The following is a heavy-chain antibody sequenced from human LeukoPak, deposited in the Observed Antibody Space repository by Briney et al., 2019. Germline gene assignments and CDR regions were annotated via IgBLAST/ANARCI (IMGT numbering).Heavy chain of an antibody. CDR3: ARFAVHRRLLVAGQFGLDY. CDR1: GYTFTSYG. V-gene: IGHV1-46*01. Sequence: ASVKVSCKASGYTFTSYGISWVRQAPGQGLEWMGLINPSGGNIRYAQKFQGRVTMTRDTSTSTVYMELSSLRSDDTAVYYCARFAVHRRLLVAGQFGLDYWGQGTLVTVSS. J-gene: IGHJ4*02. D-gene: IGHD6-19*01. CDR2: INPSGGNI.